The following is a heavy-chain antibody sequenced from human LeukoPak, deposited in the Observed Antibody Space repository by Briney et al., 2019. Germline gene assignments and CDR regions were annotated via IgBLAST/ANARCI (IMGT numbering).Heavy chain of an antibody. D-gene: IGHD6-6*01. CDR1: GGSISSYY. J-gene: IGHJ6*03. CDR3: ARRDRQLGANYYYYYMDV. V-gene: IGHV4-4*09. Sequence: SETLSLTCTVSGGSISSYYWSWIRQPPGKGLEWIGYIYTSGSTNYNPSLKSRVTISVDTSKNQFSLKLSSVTAADTAVYYCARRDRQLGANYYYYYMDVWGKGTTVTVSS. CDR2: IYTSGST.